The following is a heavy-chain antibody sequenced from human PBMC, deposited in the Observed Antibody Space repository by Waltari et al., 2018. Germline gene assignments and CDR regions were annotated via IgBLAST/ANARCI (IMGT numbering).Heavy chain of an antibody. D-gene: IGHD3-10*01. CDR1: GGSISSYY. J-gene: IGHJ6*03. Sequence: QVQLQESGPGLVKPSETLSLTCPVSGGSISSYYWSWIRQPPGKGLEWIGYIYYSGSTNYNPSLKSRVTISVDTSKNQFSLKLSSVTAADTAVYYCARGGGYDGGSDYYYYMDVWGKGTTVTISS. CDR3: ARGGGYDGGSDYYYYMDV. V-gene: IGHV4-59*01. CDR2: IYYSGST.